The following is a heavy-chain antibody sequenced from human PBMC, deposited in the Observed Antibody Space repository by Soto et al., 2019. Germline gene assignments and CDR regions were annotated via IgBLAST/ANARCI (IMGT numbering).Heavy chain of an antibody. D-gene: IGHD1-26*01. Sequence: ASVKVSCKASGYTFTSYGISWVRQAPGQGLEWMGWISAYNGNTNYAQKLQGRVTMTTDTSTSTAYMELSSLRSEDTAVYYCARSPPLWELLPLDYWGQGTLVTVSS. J-gene: IGHJ4*02. CDR3: ARSPPLWELLPLDY. CDR2: ISAYNGNT. CDR1: GYTFTSYG. V-gene: IGHV1-18*01.